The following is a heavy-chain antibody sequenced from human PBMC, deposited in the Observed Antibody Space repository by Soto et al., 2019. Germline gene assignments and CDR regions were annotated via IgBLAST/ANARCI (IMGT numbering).Heavy chain of an antibody. V-gene: IGHV4-39*01. CDR1: GGSISSSSYY. CDR2: IYYSGST. CDR3: ARHLGYCSGGSCYQKWETYYYYGMDV. D-gene: IGHD2-15*01. J-gene: IGHJ6*02. Sequence: SETLSLTCTVSGGSISSSSYYWGWIRQPPGKGLEWIGSIYYSGSTYYNPSLKSRVTISVDTSKNQFSLKLSSVTAADTAVYYCARHLGYCSGGSCYQKWETYYYYGMDVWGQGTTVTVSS.